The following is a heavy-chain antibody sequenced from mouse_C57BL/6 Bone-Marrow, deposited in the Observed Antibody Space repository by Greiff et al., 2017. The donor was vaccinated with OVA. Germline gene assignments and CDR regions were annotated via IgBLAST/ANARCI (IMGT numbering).Heavy chain of an antibody. CDR3: ARRIYYYGSEYFDV. D-gene: IGHD1-1*01. Sequence: EVMLVESGPGLTKPSQTLSLTCSVTGYSITSDYWNWIRKFPGNKLEYMGYISYSGSTYYNPSLKSRISITRDTSKNQYYLQLNSVTTEDTATYYCARRIYYYGSEYFDVWGTGTTVTVSS. J-gene: IGHJ1*03. CDR1: GYSITSDY. CDR2: ISYSGST. V-gene: IGHV3-8*01.